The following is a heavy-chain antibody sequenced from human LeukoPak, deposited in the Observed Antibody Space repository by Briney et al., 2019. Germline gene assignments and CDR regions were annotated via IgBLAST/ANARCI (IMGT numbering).Heavy chain of an antibody. J-gene: IGHJ4*02. D-gene: IGHD2-15*01. CDR2: IYYSGST. CDR3: ARVTGYVIEDNFDY. Sequence: PSETLSLTCTVSGGSISSYYWSWIRQPPGKGLEWIGYIYYSGSTNYNPSLKSRVTISVDTSKNQFSLRLRSVTAADTAVYYCARVTGYVIEDNFDYWGQGTLVTVSS. V-gene: IGHV4-59*01. CDR1: GGSISSYY.